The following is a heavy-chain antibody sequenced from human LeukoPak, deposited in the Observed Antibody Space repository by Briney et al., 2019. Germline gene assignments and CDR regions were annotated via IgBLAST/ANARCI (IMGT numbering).Heavy chain of an antibody. V-gene: IGHV4-30-2*01. D-gene: IGHD1-26*01. J-gene: IGHJ4*02. Sequence: TLSLTCTVSGGSISSGGYYWSWIRQPPGKGLEWIGYIYHSGSTYYNPSLKSRVTISVDRSKNQFSLKLSSVTAADTAVYYCARARGSVPPTDWGQGTLVTVSS. CDR3: ARARGSVPPTD. CDR1: GGSISSGGYY. CDR2: IYHSGST.